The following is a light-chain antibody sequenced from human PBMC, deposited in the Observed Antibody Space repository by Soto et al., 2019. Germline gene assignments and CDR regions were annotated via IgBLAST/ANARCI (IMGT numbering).Light chain of an antibody. CDR3: QQRSNWPPT. CDR1: QSISSY. Sequence: IQMTQSPSSLSASEGDRVTITCRASQSISSYLNWYQQKPGKAPKLLIYAASSLQSGVPSRFSGSGSGTDFTLTISSLQPEDFAVYYCQQRSNWPPTFGQGTRLEIK. J-gene: IGKJ5*01. V-gene: IGKV1-39*01. CDR2: AAS.